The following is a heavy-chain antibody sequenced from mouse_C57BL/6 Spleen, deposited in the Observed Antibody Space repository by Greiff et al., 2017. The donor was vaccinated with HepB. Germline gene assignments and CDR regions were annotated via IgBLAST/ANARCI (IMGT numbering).Heavy chain of an antibody. CDR1: GYTFTDYY. J-gene: IGHJ3*01. Sequence: EVQLQQSGPVLVKPGASVKMSCKASGYTFTDYYMNWVKQSHGKSLEWIGVINPYNGGTSYNQKFKGKATLTVDKSSSTAYMELNSLTSEDSAVYYCARSNCDGRFDYWGQGTLVTVSA. CDR3: ARSNCDGRFDY. CDR2: INPYNGGT. V-gene: IGHV1-19*01.